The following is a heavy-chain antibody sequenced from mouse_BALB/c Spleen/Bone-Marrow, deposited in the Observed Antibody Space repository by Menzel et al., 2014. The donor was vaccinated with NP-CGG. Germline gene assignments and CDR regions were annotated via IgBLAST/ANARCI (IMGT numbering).Heavy chain of an antibody. Sequence: VQLQQSGPGLVQPAQSLSITCTVSGFSLTSYAIHWVRQSPGKGLEWLGVMWIGGSTDYNAAFISRLNITKDNSKSQVFFKMNSLQTNDTAIYYCVRNGFRLRGAMDYWGQGTSVTVSS. CDR1: GFSLTSYA. J-gene: IGHJ4*01. D-gene: IGHD2-4*01. CDR2: MWIGGST. V-gene: IGHV2-2*02. CDR3: VRNGFRLRGAMDY.